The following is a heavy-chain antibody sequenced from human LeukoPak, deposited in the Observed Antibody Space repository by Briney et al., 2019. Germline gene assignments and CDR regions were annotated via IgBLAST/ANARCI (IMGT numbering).Heavy chain of an antibody. Sequence: GGSLRLSCAASGFTFSSYAMSWVRQAPGKGLEWVSAISGSGGSTYYADSVKGRFTISRDNAKNSLYLQMNSPRAEDTAVYYCARDPPTHWAYYYYYGMDVWGQGTTVTVSS. CDR1: GFTFSSYA. V-gene: IGHV3-23*01. D-gene: IGHD3-16*01. J-gene: IGHJ6*02. CDR3: ARDPPTHWAYYYYYGMDV. CDR2: ISGSGGST.